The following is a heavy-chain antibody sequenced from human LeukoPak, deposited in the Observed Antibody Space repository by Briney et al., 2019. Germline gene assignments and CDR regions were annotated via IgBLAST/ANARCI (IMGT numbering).Heavy chain of an antibody. CDR1: GYTFTSYD. V-gene: IGHV1-8*03. CDR3: ARVYNPLVYYMDV. D-gene: IGHD1-1*01. CDR2: MNPNSANT. Sequence: ASVKVSCKAPGYTFTSYDINWVRQATGQGLEWMGWMNPNSANTGYAQKFQGRVTLTRNTSITTAYMELSSLRSEDTAVYYCARVYNPLVYYMDVWGNGTTVTVSS. J-gene: IGHJ6*03.